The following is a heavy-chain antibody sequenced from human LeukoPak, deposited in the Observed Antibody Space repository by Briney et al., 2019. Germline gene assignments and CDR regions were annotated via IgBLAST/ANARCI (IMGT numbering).Heavy chain of an antibody. V-gene: IGHV5-10-1*01. D-gene: IGHD3-10*01. CDR1: GYSFTNYW. Sequence: GESLKISCKGSGYSFTNYWIGWVRQMPGKGLEWMGRIDPSDSYTNYSPSFQGHVTISADKSISTAYLQWSSLKASDTAMYYCARERAMVRGDYYGMDVWGQGTTVTVSS. CDR2: IDPSDSYT. CDR3: ARERAMVRGDYYGMDV. J-gene: IGHJ6*02.